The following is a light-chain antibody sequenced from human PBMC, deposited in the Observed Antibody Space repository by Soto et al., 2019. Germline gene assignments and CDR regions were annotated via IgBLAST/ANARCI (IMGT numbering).Light chain of an antibody. J-gene: IGKJ1*01. V-gene: IGKV3-20*01. CDR3: KQYGSSPWWT. CDR2: DAP. CDR1: QSVSSSY. Sequence: EIVLTQSPGTLSLSPGERATLSCRASQSVSSSYLAWYQRKPGQAPRLLIYDAPSRATGIPDRISGSGSGTDFTLTISRLAPEDFAVYYCKQYGSSPWWTFGQGTKVAIK.